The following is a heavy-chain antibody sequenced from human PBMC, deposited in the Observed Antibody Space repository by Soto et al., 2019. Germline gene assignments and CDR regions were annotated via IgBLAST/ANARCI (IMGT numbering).Heavy chain of an antibody. CDR3: AKDRITIFGRRDAFDI. Sequence: EVQLLESGGGLVQPGGSLRLSCAASGFTFSSYAMSWVRQAPGKGLEWVSAISGSGGSTYYADSVKGRFTISRDNSKNTLYLQMNSLRAEDTAVYYCAKDRITIFGRRDAFDIWGQGTMVTVSS. V-gene: IGHV3-23*01. CDR2: ISGSGGST. CDR1: GFTFSSYA. D-gene: IGHD3-3*01. J-gene: IGHJ3*02.